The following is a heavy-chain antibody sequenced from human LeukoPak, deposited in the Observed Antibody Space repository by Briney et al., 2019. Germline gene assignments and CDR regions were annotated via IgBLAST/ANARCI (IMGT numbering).Heavy chain of an antibody. CDR1: GGSVTTYY. CDR3: AKPHTTGWYFNH. J-gene: IGHJ4*02. D-gene: IGHD6-19*01. V-gene: IGHV4-59*02. Sequence: SETLSLTCTVSGGSVTTYYWSWIRQPPGKGLEWIGYIYYSGTTNYNPSLKSRVTMSLDTSKNQFSLKPTSVTAADTAVYYCAKPHTTGWYFNHWGQGTLVTVSS. CDR2: IYYSGTT.